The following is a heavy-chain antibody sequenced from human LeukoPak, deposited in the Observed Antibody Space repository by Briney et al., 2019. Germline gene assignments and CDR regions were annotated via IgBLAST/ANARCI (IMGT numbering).Heavy chain of an antibody. CDR3: ARDRGYSYGYNGMDV. D-gene: IGHD5-18*01. Sequence: SETLSLTCAVYGGSFSGYYWSWIRQPPGKGLEWIGEINHSGSTNYNPFLKSRVTISVDTSKNQFSLKLSSVTAADTAVYYCARDRGYSYGYNGMDVWGQGTTVTVSS. CDR1: GGSFSGYY. V-gene: IGHV4-34*01. CDR2: INHSGST. J-gene: IGHJ6*02.